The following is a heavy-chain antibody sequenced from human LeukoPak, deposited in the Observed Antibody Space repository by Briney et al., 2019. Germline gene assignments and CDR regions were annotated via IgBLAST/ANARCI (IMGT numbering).Heavy chain of an antibody. D-gene: IGHD1-26*01. CDR1: GFTFGDYA. CDR3: TTGGSYFNY. J-gene: IGHJ4*02. CDR2: TRSKTYGGTT. Sequence: GGSLRLSXTASGFTFGDYAMSWARQAPGKGLEWVGFTRSKTYGGTTEYAASVKGRFTISRDDSKSIAYLQMNSLKTEDTAMYYCTTGGSYFNYWGQGTLVTVSS. V-gene: IGHV3-49*04.